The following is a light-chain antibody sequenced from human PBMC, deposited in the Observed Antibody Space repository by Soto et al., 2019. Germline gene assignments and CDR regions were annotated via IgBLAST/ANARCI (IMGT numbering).Light chain of an antibody. CDR1: QDIRSD. CDR2: AAS. CDR3: LQDYTYPRT. Sequence: AIQRTQSPSSLSASVGDRVTITCRASQDIRSDLAWYQKKSGEAPKLLIYAASTLQSGVPSRFSGSGSGSDFTLTVSSLQPEDFATYYCLQDYTYPRTFGQGTSVDI. V-gene: IGKV1-6*01. J-gene: IGKJ1*01.